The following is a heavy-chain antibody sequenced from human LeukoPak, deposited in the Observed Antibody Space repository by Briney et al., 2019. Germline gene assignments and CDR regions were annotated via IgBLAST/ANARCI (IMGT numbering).Heavy chain of an antibody. D-gene: IGHD1-26*01. J-gene: IGHJ4*02. Sequence: ASETLSLTCTVSGGSISSYYWSWIRQPPGKGLEWIGDIYYSGNTNYNPSLKSRVTISVDTSKNQFSLRLSSVTAADTAVYYSARLASGSYGPLTPFDYWGQGTLVTVSS. CDR3: ARLASGSYGPLTPFDY. V-gene: IGHV4-59*08. CDR1: GGSISSYY. CDR2: IYYSGNT.